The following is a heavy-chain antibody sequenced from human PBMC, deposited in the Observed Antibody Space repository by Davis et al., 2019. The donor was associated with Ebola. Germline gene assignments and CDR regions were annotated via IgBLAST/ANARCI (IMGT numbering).Heavy chain of an antibody. CDR3: AREGLLWFGELPYGMDV. CDR1: GFTFSSYS. CDR2: ISSSSSTI. J-gene: IGHJ6*02. D-gene: IGHD3-10*01. Sequence: GGSLRLSCAASGFTFSSYSMNWVRQAPGKGLEWVSYISSSSSTIYYADSVKGRFTISRDNAKNSLYLQMNSLRAEDTAVYYCAREGLLWFGELPYGMDVWGQGTTVTVSS. V-gene: IGHV3-48*04.